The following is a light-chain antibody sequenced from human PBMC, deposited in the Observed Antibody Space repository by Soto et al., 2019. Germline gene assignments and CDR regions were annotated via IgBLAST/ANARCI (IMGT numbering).Light chain of an antibody. Sequence: EIVITHSPATLSCSPVERATLSCRASQSVRSNLAWYQQKPGQAPRLLIYGASTRATGIPARFSGSGSGTEFILTISSLQSEDFAVYYCQQRSNWPPITFGQGTRLEIK. V-gene: IGKV3-15*01. CDR3: QQRSNWPPIT. CDR2: GAS. CDR1: QSVRSN. J-gene: IGKJ5*01.